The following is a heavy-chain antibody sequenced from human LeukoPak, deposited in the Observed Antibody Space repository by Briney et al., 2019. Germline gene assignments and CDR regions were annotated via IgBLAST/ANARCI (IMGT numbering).Heavy chain of an antibody. CDR2: IYHSGST. CDR3: ARADSGWLVKGFDY. D-gene: IGHD6-19*01. J-gene: IGHJ4*02. CDR1: GGSTSSGGYS. Sequence: SQTLSLTCAASGGSTSSGGYSWSWIRQPPGKGLEWIGYIYHSGSTYYNPSLKSRVTISVDRSKNQFSLKLSSVTAADTAVYYCARADSGWLVKGFDYWGQGTLVTVSS. V-gene: IGHV4-30-2*01.